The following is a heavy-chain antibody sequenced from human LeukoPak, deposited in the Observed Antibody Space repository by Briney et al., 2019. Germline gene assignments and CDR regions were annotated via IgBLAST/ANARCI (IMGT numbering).Heavy chain of an antibody. CDR2: IYHSGSA. V-gene: IGHV4-59*12. CDR1: GGSISSYY. D-gene: IGHD3-22*01. CDR3: ARDYYDSSGYYNWFDP. Sequence: PSETLSLTRTVSGGSISSYYWSWIRQPPGKGLEWIGYIYHSGSANYNPSLKSRVTISVDTSKNRFSLKLSSVTAADTAVYYCARDYYDSSGYYNWFDPWGQGTLVTVPS. J-gene: IGHJ5*02.